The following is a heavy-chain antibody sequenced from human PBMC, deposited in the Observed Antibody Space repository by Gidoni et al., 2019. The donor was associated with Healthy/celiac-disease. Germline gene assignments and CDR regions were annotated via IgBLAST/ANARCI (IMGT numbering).Heavy chain of an antibody. CDR3: ARDMITFGGVIVIPQADDY. V-gene: IGHV3-21*01. D-gene: IGHD3-16*02. CDR1: GFTFSSYS. J-gene: IGHJ4*02. Sequence: EVQLVESGGGLVKPGGSLRLSCAASGFTFSSYSMNWVRQAPGKGLEWVSSISSSSSYIYYADSVKGRFTISRDNAKNSLYLQMNSLRAEDTAVYYCARDMITFGGVIVIPQADDYWGQGTLVTVSS. CDR2: ISSSSSYI.